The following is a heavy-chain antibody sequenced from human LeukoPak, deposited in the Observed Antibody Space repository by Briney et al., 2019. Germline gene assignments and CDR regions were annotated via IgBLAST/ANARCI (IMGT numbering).Heavy chain of an antibody. J-gene: IGHJ4*02. CDR3: ARVYKALLWFGEFPYYFDY. Sequence: GGSLRLSCAASGFTFSSYAMHWVRQPPGKGLEWVALVSYDGRNENYADSVKGRFTISRDTSKSTLYLQLNSLRGEDTAVYYCARVYKALLWFGEFPYYFDYWGQGTLVTVSS. D-gene: IGHD3-10*01. CDR1: GFTFSSYA. V-gene: IGHV3-30*04. CDR2: VSYDGRNE.